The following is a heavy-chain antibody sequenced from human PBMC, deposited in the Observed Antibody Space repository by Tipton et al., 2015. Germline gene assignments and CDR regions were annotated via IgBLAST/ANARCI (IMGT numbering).Heavy chain of an antibody. J-gene: IGHJ4*02. V-gene: IGHV3-7*01. CDR3: ARGEDHYDTSGQFDY. D-gene: IGHD3-22*01. Sequence: GSLRLSCTASGFTFSNYWMTWVRQAPGKGLEWVANIKPDGTESYYVDSVKGRFTFSRDNAKNSLYLQMSSLRAEDTAVYYCARGEDHYDTSGQFDYWGQGTLVTVSS. CDR1: GFTFSNYW. CDR2: IKPDGTES.